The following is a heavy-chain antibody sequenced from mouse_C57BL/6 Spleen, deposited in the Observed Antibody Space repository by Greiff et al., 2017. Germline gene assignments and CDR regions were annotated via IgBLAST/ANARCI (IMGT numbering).Heavy chain of an antibody. J-gene: IGHJ4*01. D-gene: IGHD2-4*01. CDR1: GYTFTSYG. CDR2: IYIGNGYT. CDR3: AISIYYDYDYAMDY. V-gene: IGHV1-58*01. Sequence: EVQLQQSGAELVRPGSSVKMSCKTSGYTFTSYGINWVKQRPGQGLEWIGYIYIGNGYTEYNAKFKGKATLTSDTSSSTAYMQLSSLTSEDTAIYCCAISIYYDYDYAMDYWGQGTSVTVSS.